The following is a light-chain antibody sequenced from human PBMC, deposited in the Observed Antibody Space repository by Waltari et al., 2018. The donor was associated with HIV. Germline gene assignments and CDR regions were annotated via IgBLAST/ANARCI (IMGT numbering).Light chain of an antibody. V-gene: IGLV2-23*02. CDR3: CSYAGTVTYLV. CDR2: NVK. Sequence: QSPLTQPASVSGSPGQPVTSPCNGTNSDVGSTMSASRYKRHPGKGPRLIIYNVKRPPSGISSRFSGSKSGNTASLTISGLQADDEAEYICCSYAGTVTYLVFGGGTKLTVL. CDR1: NSDVGSTMS. J-gene: IGLJ2*01.